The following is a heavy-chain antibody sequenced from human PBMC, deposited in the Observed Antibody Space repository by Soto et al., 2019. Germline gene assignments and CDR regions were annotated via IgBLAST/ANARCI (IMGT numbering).Heavy chain of an antibody. J-gene: IGHJ4*02. CDR3: ARGYSRSRDLRY. Sequence: QVQLVESGGGVVQPGTSLRLSCAASGFSFSSYDIHWVRQAPGKGLEWVAVIWYDGSNKYYADSVKGRCIISRDNSKNTLDMQMNRLRGGETAVDYGARGYSRSRDLRYWGQGALVT. CDR1: GFSFSSYD. V-gene: IGHV3-33*01. CDR2: IWYDGSNK. D-gene: IGHD6-13*01.